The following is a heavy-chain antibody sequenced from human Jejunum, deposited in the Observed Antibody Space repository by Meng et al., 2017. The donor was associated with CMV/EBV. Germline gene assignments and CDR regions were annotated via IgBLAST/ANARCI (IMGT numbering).Heavy chain of an antibody. CDR2: IKSKSDGETT. V-gene: IGHV3-15*01. D-gene: IGHD2/OR15-2a*01. Sequence: GFTFTNAWFTWVRQAPGRGLEWVGRIKSKSDGETTDYAAPVKGRFTISRDDSKTTVFLQMNSLKIDDTAVYYCTTLYRNRGGANYWGQGTLVPSPQ. CDR1: GFTFTNAW. CDR3: TTLYRNRGGANY. J-gene: IGHJ4*02.